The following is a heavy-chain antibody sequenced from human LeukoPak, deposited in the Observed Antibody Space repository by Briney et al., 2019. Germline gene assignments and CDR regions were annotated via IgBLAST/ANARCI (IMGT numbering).Heavy chain of an antibody. CDR1: GFTFDDYG. Sequence: GGSLRLSCAASGFTFDDYGMSWVRQAPGKGLEWVSGINWNGGSTGHADSVKGRFTISRDNAKNSLYLQMNSLRAEDTALYYCARYSSGWYFHYYYYMDVWGKGTTVTVSS. D-gene: IGHD6-19*01. V-gene: IGHV3-20*04. J-gene: IGHJ6*03. CDR2: INWNGGST. CDR3: ARYSSGWYFHYYYYMDV.